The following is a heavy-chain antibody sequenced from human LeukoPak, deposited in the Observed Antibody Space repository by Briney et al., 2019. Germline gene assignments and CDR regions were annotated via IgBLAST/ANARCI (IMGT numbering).Heavy chain of an antibody. CDR3: AKDHTVDTAMVVGYFFDY. Sequence: PGGSLRLSCATSGFTFSSYEMNWVRQAPGKGLEWVSYISSSGSTIYYADSVKGRFTISRDNAKNSLYLQMNSLKAEDTAVYYCAKDHTVDTAMVVGYFFDYWGQGTLVSVAS. J-gene: IGHJ4*02. CDR2: ISSSGSTI. V-gene: IGHV3-48*03. CDR1: GFTFSSYE. D-gene: IGHD5-18*01.